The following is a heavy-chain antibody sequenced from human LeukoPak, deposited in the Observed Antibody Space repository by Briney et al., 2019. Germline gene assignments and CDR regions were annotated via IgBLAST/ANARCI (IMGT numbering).Heavy chain of an antibody. CDR3: ARGSSGWDFDY. CDR1: GFMFSDYG. D-gene: IGHD3-22*01. V-gene: IGHV3-33*01. J-gene: IGHJ4*02. Sequence: PGTSLRLSCAGSGFMFSDYGIHWVRQAPGRGLEWVAVIWYDGSDEYYGDSVKGRFTISRDNPKKTVLLHLNSLRAEDTAAYYCARGSSGWDFDYWGQGTLVTVSS. CDR2: IWYDGSDE.